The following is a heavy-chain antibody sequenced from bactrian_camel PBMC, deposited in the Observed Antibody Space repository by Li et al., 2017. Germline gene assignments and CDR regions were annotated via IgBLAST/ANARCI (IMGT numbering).Heavy chain of an antibody. CDR2: IRSDGET. CDR1: GFSHSTGC. J-gene: IGHJ4*01. D-gene: IGHD4*01. Sequence: QLVESGGGSVQAGGSLRLSCVASGFSHSTGCMGWFRQIPGQEREGVAAIRSDGETRYEDSVKGRFTISKDNSKNTLYLEMNSLSSEDTAMYLCAADDWPRQFCDPIAAEYNNWGQGTQVTVS. V-gene: IGHV3S67*01. CDR3: AADDWPRQFCDPIAAEYNN.